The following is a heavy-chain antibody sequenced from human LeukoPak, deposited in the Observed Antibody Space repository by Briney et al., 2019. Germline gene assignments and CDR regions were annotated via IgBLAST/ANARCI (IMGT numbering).Heavy chain of an antibody. V-gene: IGHV3-73*01. CDR3: TNSYSDFWIDY. CDR2: IRCKANSYAT. Sequence: PGGSLRLSCAASGFTFSGSAMHWVRQASGKGLEWVGRIRCKANSYATAYTSSVKGRFTISRDDSKNTVYLQMNSLKTEDTAVYYCTNSYSDFWIDYWGQGTLVTVSS. D-gene: IGHD3-3*01. CDR1: GFTFSGSA. J-gene: IGHJ4*02.